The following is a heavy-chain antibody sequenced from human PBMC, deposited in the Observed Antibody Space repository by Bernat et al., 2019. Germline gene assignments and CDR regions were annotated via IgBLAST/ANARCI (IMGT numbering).Heavy chain of an antibody. D-gene: IGHD4-17*01. V-gene: IGHV3-33*01. CDR1: GFTFSSYG. J-gene: IGHJ4*02. Sequence: QVQLVESGGGVVQPGRSLRLSCAASGFTFSSYGMHWVRQAPGKGLEWVAVIWYDGSNKYYADSVKGRFTISRDNSKNTLYLQMNSLRAEDTAVYYCARGSRSDYGDYGLGLLGYWGQETLVTVSS. CDR3: ARGSRSDYGDYGLGLLGY. CDR2: IWYDGSNK.